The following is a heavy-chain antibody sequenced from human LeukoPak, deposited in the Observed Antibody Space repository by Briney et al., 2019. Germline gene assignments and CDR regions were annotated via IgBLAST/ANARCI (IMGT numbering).Heavy chain of an antibody. CDR3: AKGGYSYGYPYYFDY. V-gene: IGHV3-30*02. CDR1: GFSFSSYG. J-gene: IGHJ4*02. D-gene: IGHD5-18*01. CDR2: IRSDGSNK. Sequence: GGSLRLSCAGSGFSFSSYGMHWVRQAPGKGLEWMAFIRSDGSNKYYADSVKGRFTISRDNSKNTLYLQMNSLRAEDTAVYYCAKGGYSYGYPYYFDYWGQGTLVTVSS.